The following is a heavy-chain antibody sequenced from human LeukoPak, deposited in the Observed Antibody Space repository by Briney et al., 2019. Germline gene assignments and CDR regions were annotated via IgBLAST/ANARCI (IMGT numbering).Heavy chain of an antibody. V-gene: IGHV4-30-4*01. CDR1: GVSISSGDYY. CDR3: ARYCGSTSCGWFDP. Sequence: PSETLSLTCTVSGVSISSGDYYWSWMRQPPGQGLVWIGYIYYSGSTYYDPSLKSRVTISGDTSKNQFSLKLSSVTAADTAVYYCARYCGSTSCGWFDPWGQGTLVTVSS. D-gene: IGHD2-2*01. CDR2: IYYSGST. J-gene: IGHJ5*02.